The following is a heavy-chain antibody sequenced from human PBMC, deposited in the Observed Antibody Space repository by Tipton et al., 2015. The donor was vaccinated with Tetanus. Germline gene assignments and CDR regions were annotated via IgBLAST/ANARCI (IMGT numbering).Heavy chain of an antibody. Sequence: TLSLTCTVSGGSISSSSYYWGWIRQPPGKGLEWIGSIYYSGSTYYNPSLKSRVTISVDTSKNQFSLKLSSVTAADTAVYYCARLQTWAFSYWGQGTLVTVSS. V-gene: IGHV4-39*01. CDR3: ARLQTWAFSY. J-gene: IGHJ4*02. CDR1: GGSISSSSYY. CDR2: IYYSGST. D-gene: IGHD3-16*01.